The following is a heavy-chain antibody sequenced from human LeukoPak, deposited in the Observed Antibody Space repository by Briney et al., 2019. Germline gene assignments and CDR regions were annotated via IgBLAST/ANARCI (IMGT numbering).Heavy chain of an antibody. J-gene: IGHJ4*02. CDR3: ARDVGYDILTGYYDY. V-gene: IGHV1-69*05. CDR2: IIPIFGTA. D-gene: IGHD3-9*01. Sequence: SVKVSCKASGGTFSSDAISWVRQAPGQGLEWMGGIIPIFGTANYAQKFQGRVTITTDESTSTAYMELSSLRSEDTAVYYCARDVGYDILTGYYDYWGQGTLVTVSS. CDR1: GGTFSSDA.